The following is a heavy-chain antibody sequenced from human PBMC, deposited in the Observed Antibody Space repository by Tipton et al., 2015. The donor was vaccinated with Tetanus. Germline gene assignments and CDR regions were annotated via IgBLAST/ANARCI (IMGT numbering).Heavy chain of an antibody. CDR2: IYSSGDT. CDR1: SVSIADNTNY. D-gene: IGHD3-22*01. Sequence: TLSLTCTVSSVSIADNTNYWGWIRQPPGKGLEWIGSIYSSGDTYSNPSLKSRVTMSKDTSRNKFSLRLSSVTAADTAEYYCARHNSGYFPFFDSWGQGILVTVSS. J-gene: IGHJ4*02. CDR3: ARHNSGYFPFFDS. V-gene: IGHV4-39*01.